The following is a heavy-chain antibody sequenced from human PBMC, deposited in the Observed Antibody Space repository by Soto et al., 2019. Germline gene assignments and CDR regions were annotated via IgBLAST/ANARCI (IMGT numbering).Heavy chain of an antibody. CDR2: TSYDGSNK. CDR3: ARWGTTGGLDV. Sequence: QVQLVESGGGVVQPGASLRLSCVGSGFTFRSYVIHWVRQAPGKGLEWVALTSYDGSNKYYDDSVKGRFTISRDNSRNTVNLHMDSLRLEDTALYYCARWGTTGGLDVWGQGTLVSVSS. D-gene: IGHD3-16*01. J-gene: IGHJ4*02. CDR1: GFTFRSYV. V-gene: IGHV3-30*19.